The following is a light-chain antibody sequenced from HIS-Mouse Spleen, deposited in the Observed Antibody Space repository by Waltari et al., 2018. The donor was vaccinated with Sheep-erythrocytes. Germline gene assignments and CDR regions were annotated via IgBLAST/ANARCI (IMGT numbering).Light chain of an antibody. CDR2: QDS. Sequence: SYELTQPPSVSVSPGQTASITCSGDKLGDKYACWYQQKPGQSPVLVIYQDSKRPSGFPERISGSNSGNTATLTISGTQAMDEADYYCQAWDSSTAVFGGGTKLTVL. CDR3: QAWDSSTAV. CDR1: KLGDKY. V-gene: IGLV3-1*01. J-gene: IGLJ2*01.